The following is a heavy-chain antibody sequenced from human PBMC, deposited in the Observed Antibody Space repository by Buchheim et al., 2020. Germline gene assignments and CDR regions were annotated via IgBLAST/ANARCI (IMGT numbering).Heavy chain of an antibody. Sequence: QVQLQESGPGLVKPSETLSLTCTVSGGSISSYYWSWIRQPPGKGLEWIGYIYYSGITNYNPSLKSRLTISLDTSNTQFSLILSSVTAADTAVYYCARVVVAATRLRFDPWGQGTL. CDR1: GGSISSYY. J-gene: IGHJ5*02. CDR2: IYYSGIT. V-gene: IGHV4-59*08. D-gene: IGHD2-15*01. CDR3: ARVVVAATRLRFDP.